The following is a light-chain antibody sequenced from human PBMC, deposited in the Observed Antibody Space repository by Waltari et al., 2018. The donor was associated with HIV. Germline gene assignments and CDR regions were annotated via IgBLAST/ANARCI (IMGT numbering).Light chain of an antibody. CDR2: RNT. CDR1: STNIGSNY. CDR3: ATWDDSLSGLWV. J-gene: IGLJ3*02. Sequence: QSVLTPPPPPPATPGQRTPISSSASSTNIGSNYVYCYQQLPGTAPKLLIYRNTQRPSGVPDRFCGSKSGASAALAISGLRSEDEADYYCATWDDSLSGLWVFGGGTKLTVL. V-gene: IGLV1-47*01.